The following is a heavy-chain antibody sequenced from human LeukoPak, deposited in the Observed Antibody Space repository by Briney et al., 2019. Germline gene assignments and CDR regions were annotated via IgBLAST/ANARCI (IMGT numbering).Heavy chain of an antibody. J-gene: IGHJ4*02. CDR2: VFYTGKT. V-gene: IGHV4-39*07. Sequence: SETLSLTCTVSGGSVSTSDYYWGWIRQSPVKGLEWIGDVFYTGKTNYNPSLRGRATISIDTSKNQFSLKLTYVTAADSAVYYCARVFDSGGQGTLVTVSS. CDR3: ARVFDS. CDR1: GGSVSTSDYY.